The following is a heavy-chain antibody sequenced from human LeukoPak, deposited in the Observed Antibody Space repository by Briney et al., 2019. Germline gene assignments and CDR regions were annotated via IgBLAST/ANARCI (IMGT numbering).Heavy chain of an antibody. D-gene: IGHD2-2*03. CDR2: INPNSGGT. Sequence: ASVKVSCKASGYTFTGYYMHWVRQAPGQGIEWLGWINPNSGGTNYAQKFQGRVTMTSGTSISTAYMELSRLRSDDTAVYYCARIFHLDIVVVPAATPFDYWGQGTLVTVTS. J-gene: IGHJ4*02. CDR1: GYTFTGYY. V-gene: IGHV1-2*02. CDR3: ARIFHLDIVVVPAATPFDY.